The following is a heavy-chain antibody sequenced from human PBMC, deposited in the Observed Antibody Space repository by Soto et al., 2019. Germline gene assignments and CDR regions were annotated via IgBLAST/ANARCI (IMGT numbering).Heavy chain of an antibody. CDR1: GFTFDDYA. CDR2: ISWNSGSI. J-gene: IGHJ6*03. V-gene: IGHV3-9*01. Sequence: AGGSLRLSCAASGFTFDDYAMHWVRQAPGKGLEWVSGISWNSGSIGYADSVKGRFTISRDNAKNSLYLQMNSLRAEDTALYYCAKDRGSSGWLTYYYYYMDVWGKGTTVTVSS. CDR3: AKDRGSSGWLTYYYYYMDV. D-gene: IGHD6-19*01.